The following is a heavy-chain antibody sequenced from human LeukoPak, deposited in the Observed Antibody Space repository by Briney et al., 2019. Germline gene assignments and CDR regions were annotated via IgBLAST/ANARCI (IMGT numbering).Heavy chain of an antibody. Sequence: GGSLRLSCAASGFTFKTYAMSWVRQAPGKGLEWVSGIRSSGDITYYADSVKGRFTIPRDNSMNTLYLQMNSLRAEDTAVYYCAKEVRESAWFYFDYWGQGTLATVSS. CDR2: IRSSGDIT. CDR3: AKEVRESAWFYFDY. V-gene: IGHV3-23*01. J-gene: IGHJ4*02. CDR1: GFTFKTYA. D-gene: IGHD3-10*01.